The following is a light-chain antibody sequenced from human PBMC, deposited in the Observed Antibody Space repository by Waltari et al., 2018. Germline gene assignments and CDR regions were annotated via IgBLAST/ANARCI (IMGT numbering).Light chain of an antibody. J-gene: IGKJ2*01. Sequence: DIVMTQSPDSLAMSLGERATINCKSSQSVLYSAHNKNYLAWYQQKPGQPPNLLIYWAATRESGVPDRFSGSGSGTDFTLTISSLQAEDVAVYYCQQYYTTPYTFGQGTKLEIK. CDR3: QQYYTTPYT. CDR2: WAA. V-gene: IGKV4-1*01. CDR1: QSVLYSAHNKNY.